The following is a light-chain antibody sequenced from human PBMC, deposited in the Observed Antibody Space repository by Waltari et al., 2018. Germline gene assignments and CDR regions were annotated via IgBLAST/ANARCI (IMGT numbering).Light chain of an antibody. CDR3: QTWGAGFRV. J-gene: IGLJ3*02. Sequence: QVVLTQSPSAAASLGASVHLTCTLSSGHSDYALAWHQPQPQRGPRYLLNINTEGSHIKGDGIPDRFSGSSSGAERYLTISSLQSEDEADYYCQTWGAGFRVFGGGTKLAVL. CDR2: INTEGSH. CDR1: SGHSDYA. V-gene: IGLV4-69*01.